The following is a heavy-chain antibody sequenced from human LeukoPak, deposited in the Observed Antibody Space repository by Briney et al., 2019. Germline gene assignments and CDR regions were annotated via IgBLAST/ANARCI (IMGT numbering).Heavy chain of an antibody. Sequence: GGSLRLSCAASGFTFSNYGIYWVRQAPGKGLEWVAFIRYDGSIKYYADSVKGRFTISRDNSKNTLYLQMNSLRAEDTAVYYCAKPITMVRGVIIGAFDIWGQGTMVTVSS. D-gene: IGHD3-10*01. CDR3: AKPITMVRGVIIGAFDI. CDR1: GFTFSNYG. J-gene: IGHJ3*02. V-gene: IGHV3-30*02. CDR2: IRYDGSIK.